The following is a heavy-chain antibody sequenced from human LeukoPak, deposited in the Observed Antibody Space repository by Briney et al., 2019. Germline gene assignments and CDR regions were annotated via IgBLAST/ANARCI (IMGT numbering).Heavy chain of an antibody. CDR1: GGSVRRGNYY. CDR3: ARGNQYCSGGTCFSYYMDV. Sequence: PSQTLSLTCTVSGGSVRRGNYYWTWIRQPAGSGLEWIGRIYTSGTTDYNPSLRTRVTISVDASRNQFSLNLSSVTAADTAVYYCARGNQYCSGGTCFSYYMDVWGKGTTVTVSS. V-gene: IGHV4-61*02. CDR2: IYTSGTT. J-gene: IGHJ6*03. D-gene: IGHD2-15*01.